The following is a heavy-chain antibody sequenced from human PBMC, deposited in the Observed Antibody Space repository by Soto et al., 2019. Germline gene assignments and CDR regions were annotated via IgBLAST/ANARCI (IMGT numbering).Heavy chain of an antibody. CDR2: ISGGGGST. CDR1: AFHFSSYA. Sequence: GGSLRLSCAASAFHFSSYAMSWVRPDPGKGLEWVSGISGGGGSTYHADSVKGRFTISRDNSKNTLYLQMNSLRAEDTAVYYCAKDPTSYDSSAQFDSWGQGTLVTVSS. CDR3: AKDPTSYDSSAQFDS. V-gene: IGHV3-23*01. J-gene: IGHJ4*02. D-gene: IGHD3-22*01.